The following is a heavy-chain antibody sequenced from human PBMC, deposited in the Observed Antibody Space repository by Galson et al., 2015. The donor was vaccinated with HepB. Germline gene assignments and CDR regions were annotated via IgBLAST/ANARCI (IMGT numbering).Heavy chain of an antibody. J-gene: IGHJ4*02. Sequence: PALVKPTQTLTLTCTFSGFSLGTSGMCVSWIRQPPGKALEWLARIDWDDDKYYSTSLKTRLTIPKDTSKNQVVLTMTNMDPVDTATYYCARIAGSSSPHFDYWGQGTLVTVSS. CDR2: IDWDDDK. CDR3: ARIAGSSSPHFDY. CDR1: GFSLGTSGMC. D-gene: IGHD6-6*01. V-gene: IGHV2-70*11.